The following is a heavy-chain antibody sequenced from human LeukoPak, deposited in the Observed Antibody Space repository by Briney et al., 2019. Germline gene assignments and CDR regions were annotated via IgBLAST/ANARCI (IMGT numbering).Heavy chain of an antibody. CDR1: GYTFSGYY. D-gene: IGHD6-19*01. CDR3: ARNGIEVAGYDY. CDR2: IYPNSGGT. V-gene: IGHV1-2*02. J-gene: IGHJ4*02. Sequence: ASVKVSCKASGYTFSGYYLHWVRQAPGQGLEWMGWIYPNSGGTNEVQKFQGRVTLTRDTSISTAYMELSRLTSDDTALYYCARNGIEVAGYDYWGQGTVVAVSS.